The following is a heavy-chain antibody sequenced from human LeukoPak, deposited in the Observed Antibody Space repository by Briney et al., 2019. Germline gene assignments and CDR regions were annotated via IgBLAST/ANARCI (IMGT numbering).Heavy chain of an antibody. CDR2: INPADFDT. CDR1: GYRFTSYW. CDR3: ARTDIVSTVFDY. J-gene: IGHJ4*02. Sequence: GESLKISCKGSGYRFTSYWIGWVRQMPGKGLEWMGIINPADFDTRYSPSFQGQVTISVDKSITTAYLQWSSLKASDTAMYYCARTDIVSTVFDYWGQGTLVTVSS. V-gene: IGHV5-51*01. D-gene: IGHD5/OR15-5a*01.